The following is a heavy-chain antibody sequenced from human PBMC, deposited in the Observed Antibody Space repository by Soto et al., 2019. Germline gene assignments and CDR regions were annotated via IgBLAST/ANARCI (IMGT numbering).Heavy chain of an antibody. J-gene: IGHJ4*01. V-gene: IGHV3-15*07. D-gene: IGHD3-22*01. CDR3: TTDSYSTIIIVRFDY. CDR1: GFTFSNAW. CDR2: IKSKTDGGTT. Sequence: GGSLRLSCAASGFTFSNAWINWVRQAPGKGLEWVGRIKSKTDGGTTDYAAPVKGRFAISRDDSNNMVYLQMNSLKIEDTAVYYCTTDSYSTIIIVRFDYWAMEPWSPSPQ.